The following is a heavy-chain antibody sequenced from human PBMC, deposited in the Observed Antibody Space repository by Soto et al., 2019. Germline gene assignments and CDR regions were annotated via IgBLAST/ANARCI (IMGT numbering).Heavy chain of an antibody. D-gene: IGHD2-2*01. CDR3: ARTVPAAIWFDP. V-gene: IGHV1-18*01. Sequence: EASVKVSCKASGYTFTSYGISWVRQAPGQGLEWMGWISAYNGNTNYAQKFQGRVTMTRDTSTSTVYMELSSLRSEDTAVYYCARTVPAAIWFDPWGQGTLVTVSS. J-gene: IGHJ5*02. CDR1: GYTFTSYG. CDR2: ISAYNGNT.